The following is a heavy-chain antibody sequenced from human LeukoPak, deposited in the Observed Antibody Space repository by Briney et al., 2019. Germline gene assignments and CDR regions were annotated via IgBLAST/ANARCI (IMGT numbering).Heavy chain of an antibody. Sequence: SETLSLTCTVSGGSISGYYWGWIRQPPGRGLEWIGSIYHSGSTYYNPSLKSRVTISVDTSKNQFSLKLSSVTAADTAVYYCARRGWATIIVVETPFDPWGQGTLVTVSS. CDR1: GGSISGYY. D-gene: IGHD3-22*01. CDR3: ARRGWATIIVVETPFDP. J-gene: IGHJ5*02. V-gene: IGHV4-38-2*02. CDR2: IYHSGST.